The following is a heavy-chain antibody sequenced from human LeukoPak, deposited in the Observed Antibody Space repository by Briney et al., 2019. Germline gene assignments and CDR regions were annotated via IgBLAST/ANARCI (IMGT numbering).Heavy chain of an antibody. Sequence: SETLSLTCAVSGGSISSGGYSWSWIRQPPGKGLEWIGEINHSGSTNYNPSLKSRVTISVDTSKNQFSLKLSSVTAADTAVYYCARAYYDILTGYSMDVWGQGTTVTVSS. CDR2: INHSGST. V-gene: IGHV4-30-2*01. CDR1: GGSISSGGYS. J-gene: IGHJ6*02. D-gene: IGHD3-9*01. CDR3: ARAYYDILTGYSMDV.